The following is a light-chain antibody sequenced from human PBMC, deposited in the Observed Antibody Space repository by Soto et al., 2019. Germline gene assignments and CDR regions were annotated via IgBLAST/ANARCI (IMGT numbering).Light chain of an antibody. V-gene: IGKV1-5*03. CDR2: KAS. CDR1: QKIESW. CDR3: QQYYRSSIT. Sequence: IQMTHSPSTLAAFLGDIVTITFRASQKIESWVAWYQQKPGKAPKLLIYKASTLEAGVPSRFSGSGFGTEFTLTISSLQPDDFATYYCQQYYRSSITFGQGTRLEIK. J-gene: IGKJ5*01.